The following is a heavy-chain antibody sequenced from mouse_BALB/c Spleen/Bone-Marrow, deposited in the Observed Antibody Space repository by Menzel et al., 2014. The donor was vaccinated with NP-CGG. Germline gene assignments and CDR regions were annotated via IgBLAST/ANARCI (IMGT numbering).Heavy chain of an antibody. V-gene: IGHV1-5*01. J-gene: IGHJ1*01. Sequence: DVQLQESGTVLARPGASVKMSCKASGYSFTSYWMHWVKQRPGQGLEWIGAIYPGNSDTSYNQKFKGKAKLTAVTSANTAYMELSSLTNEDSAVYYCTRFGSSYDWYFDVWGAGTTVTVSS. CDR1: GYSFTSYW. D-gene: IGHD1-1*01. CDR3: TRFGSSYDWYFDV. CDR2: IYPGNSDT.